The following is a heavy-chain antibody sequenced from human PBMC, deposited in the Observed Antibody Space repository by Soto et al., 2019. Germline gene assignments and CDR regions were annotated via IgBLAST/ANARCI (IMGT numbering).Heavy chain of an antibody. CDR3: AKGFGHTVAGTGGDAFDI. V-gene: IGHV1-58*01. CDR1: GFTFTSSA. D-gene: IGHD6-19*01. Sequence: SVKVSCKASGFTFTSSAVQWVRQARGQRLEWIGWIVVGSGNTNYAQKFQERVTITRDMSTSTAYMELSSLRSEDTAVYYCAKGFGHTVAGTGGDAFDIWGQGTMVTVSS. J-gene: IGHJ3*02. CDR2: IVVGSGNT.